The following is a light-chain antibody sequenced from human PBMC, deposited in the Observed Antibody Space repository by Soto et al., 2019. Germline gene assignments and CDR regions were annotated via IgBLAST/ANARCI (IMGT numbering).Light chain of an antibody. Sequence: QTVVTQPPSVSGAPGQRVTISCTGSSSNIGAGYDVHWYQQLPGTAPKLLIYGNSNRPSGVPDRFSGSKSGTSASLAITGLQADDEADYYCHSYDRSLSGSVFGGGTKVTVL. CDR2: GNS. J-gene: IGLJ3*02. CDR3: HSYDRSLSGSV. CDR1: SSNIGAGYD. V-gene: IGLV1-40*01.